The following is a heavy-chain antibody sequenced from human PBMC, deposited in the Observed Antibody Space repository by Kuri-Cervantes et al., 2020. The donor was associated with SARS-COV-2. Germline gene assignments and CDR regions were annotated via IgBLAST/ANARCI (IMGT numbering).Heavy chain of an antibody. CDR2: ISPTSGST. CDR1: GYTFTSYY. D-gene: IGHD1-26*01. CDR3: GRDDGSGSLPDR. J-gene: IGHJ5*02. Sequence: ASVKVSCKASGYTFTSYYMHWVRQVPGQGLEWMGIISPTSGSTNYAQRFQGRVTMTRDTSTSTVYMELGSLRSEDTAVCYCGRDDGSGSLPDRWGQGTLVTVSS. V-gene: IGHV1-46*01.